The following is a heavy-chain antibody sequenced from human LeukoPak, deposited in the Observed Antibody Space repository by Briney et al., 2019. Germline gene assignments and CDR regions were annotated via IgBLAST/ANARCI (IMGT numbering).Heavy chain of an antibody. V-gene: IGHV4-59*01. CDR3: ARGGGSYQHFDY. Sequence: SETLSLTCTVSGASISSYYWSWIRQPPGKGLEWIGYIYYSGSTNYNPSLKSRVTISVDTSKNQFSLKLSSVTAADTAVYYCARGGGSYQHFDYWGQGTLVTVSS. CDR2: IYYSGST. CDR1: GASISSYY. J-gene: IGHJ4*02. D-gene: IGHD1-26*01.